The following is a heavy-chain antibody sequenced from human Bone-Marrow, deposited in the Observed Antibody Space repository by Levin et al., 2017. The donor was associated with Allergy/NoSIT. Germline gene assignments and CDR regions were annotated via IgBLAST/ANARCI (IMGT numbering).Heavy chain of an antibody. CDR1: GGSFSGYY. V-gene: IGHV4-34*01. D-gene: IGHD6-19*01. J-gene: IGHJ5*02. CDR3: ARVILWLVRLTRPVVVDDWFDP. Sequence: SETLSLTCAVYGGSFSGYYWSWIRQPPGKGLEWIGEINHSGSTNYNPSLKSRVTISVDTSKNQFCLKLSSVTAADTAVYYCARVILWLVRLTRPVVVDDWFDPWGQGTLVTVSS. CDR2: INHSGST.